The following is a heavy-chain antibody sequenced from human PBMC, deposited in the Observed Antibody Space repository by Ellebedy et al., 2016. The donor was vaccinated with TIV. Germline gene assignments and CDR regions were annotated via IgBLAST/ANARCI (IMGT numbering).Heavy chain of an antibody. J-gene: IGHJ6*02. CDR3: ARDYYDFWSGYYTSYYYYYYGMDV. V-gene: IGHV3-7*01. CDR2: IKQDGTEK. Sequence: GGSLRLSCTASGFTFSSYAMSWVRQAPGKGLEWVANIKQDGTEKNYVDSVKGRFTISIDNAKNSLYLQMNSLRAEDTAVYYCARDYYDFWSGYYTSYYYYYYGMDVWGQGTTVTVSS. CDR1: GFTFSSYA. D-gene: IGHD3-3*01.